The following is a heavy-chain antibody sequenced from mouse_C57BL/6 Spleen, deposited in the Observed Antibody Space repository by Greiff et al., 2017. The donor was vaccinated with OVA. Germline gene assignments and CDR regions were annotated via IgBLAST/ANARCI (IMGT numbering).Heavy chain of an antibody. Sequence: HLQQSGPGLVQPSQSLSITCTVSGFSLTSYGVHWVRQSPGKGLEWLGVIWRGGSTDYNAAFMSRLSITKDNSKSQVFFKMNSLQADDTAIYYCAKLRQDYYAMDYWGQGTSVTVSS. D-gene: IGHD2-12*01. CDR1: GFSLTSYG. CDR3: AKLRQDYYAMDY. V-gene: IGHV2-5*01. J-gene: IGHJ4*01. CDR2: IWRGGST.